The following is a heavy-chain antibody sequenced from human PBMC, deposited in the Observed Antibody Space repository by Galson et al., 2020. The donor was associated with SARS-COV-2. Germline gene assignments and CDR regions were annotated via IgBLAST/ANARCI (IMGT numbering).Heavy chain of an antibody. CDR2: ITKSSSTI. V-gene: IGHV3-48*01. J-gene: IGHJ4*02. Sequence: GGSLRLSCAASVFLFSDYDMNWVRQAPGKGLEWVSFITKSSSTIYYADSVRGRFTISRDNAKSSLYLQMNGLRAEDTAVYYCVRDRHGGAFDGWGQGTLVTVSS. CDR3: VRDRHGGAFDG. D-gene: IGHD2-15*01. CDR1: VFLFSDYD.